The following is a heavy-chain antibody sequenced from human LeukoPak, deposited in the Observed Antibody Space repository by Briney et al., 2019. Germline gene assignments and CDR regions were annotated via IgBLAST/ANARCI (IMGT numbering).Heavy chain of an antibody. CDR1: GYSFSSYW. V-gene: IGHV5-51*01. Sequence: GESLKISCKASGYSFSSYWIGWVRQMPGKGLEWVGFIYPADSDTRYSPSFQGQVTISADKSNTTASLQWSSLKASDSAMYYCARHGVRYGLSGATYYFDLWGQGTLLTVSS. D-gene: IGHD3-10*01. CDR3: ARHGVRYGLSGATYYFDL. CDR2: IYPADSDT. J-gene: IGHJ4*02.